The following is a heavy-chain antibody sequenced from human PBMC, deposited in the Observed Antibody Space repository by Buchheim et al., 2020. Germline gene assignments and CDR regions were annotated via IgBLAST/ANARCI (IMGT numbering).Heavy chain of an antibody. V-gene: IGHV4-30-4*01. J-gene: IGHJ1*01. CDR1: GGSISSGNYY. D-gene: IGHD1-26*01. Sequence: QVQLQESGPGLVKPSQTLSLTCTVSGGSISSGNYYWTWIRQPPGKGLEWIGNIHYSGSTYYNPSLRSRVTMSVDTSKNQFSLNLSSVTAADTAVYYCAALVDGTYPRLWYFRHWGLGTL. CDR2: IHYSGST. CDR3: AALVDGTYPRLWYFRH.